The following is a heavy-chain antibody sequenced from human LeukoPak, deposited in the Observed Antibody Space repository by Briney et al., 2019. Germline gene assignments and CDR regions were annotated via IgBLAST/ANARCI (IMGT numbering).Heavy chain of an antibody. J-gene: IGHJ6*02. CDR2: IYYSGST. CDR3: ARDLREPRLDYYGMDV. D-gene: IGHD1-26*01. V-gene: IGHV4-39*07. Sequence: SETLSLTCTVSGGSISSSSYYWGWIRQPPGTGLEWVGSIYYSGSTYYNPSLKSRVTISVDTSKNQFSLKLSSVTAADTAVYYCARDLREPRLDYYGMDVWGQGTTVTVSS. CDR1: GGSISSSSYY.